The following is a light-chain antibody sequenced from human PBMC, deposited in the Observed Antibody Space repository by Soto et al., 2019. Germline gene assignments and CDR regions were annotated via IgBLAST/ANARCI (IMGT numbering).Light chain of an antibody. J-gene: IGKJ4*01. V-gene: IGKV3-20*01. CDR2: GAS. Sequence: ESVLTKSPGTLSLSPGERATLSCRTSQSVLTYLAWYQQKPGQAPRLLIYGASSSATGIPDRFSGSGSGTDFTLRISSLEPVVVEVYYCQQYGSPPPPVGGGTNVGIK. CDR1: QSVLTY. CDR3: QQYGSPPPP.